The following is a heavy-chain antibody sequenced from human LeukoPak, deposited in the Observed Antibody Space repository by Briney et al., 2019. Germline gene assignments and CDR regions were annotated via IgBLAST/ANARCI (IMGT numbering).Heavy chain of an antibody. CDR2: FNPVGRP. Sequence: ASVKVSCKASGYTFTTHYLHWVRQAPGQGLQWMAMFNPVGRPRYAQKFRGRVTMTRDRSTDTVTMELSSLTSDDTAVYYCARTLYDVLSGFDFWGQGTLVTVSA. V-gene: IGHV1-46*01. CDR1: GYTFTTHY. J-gene: IGHJ4*01. CDR3: ARTLYDVLSGFDF. D-gene: IGHD3-3*01.